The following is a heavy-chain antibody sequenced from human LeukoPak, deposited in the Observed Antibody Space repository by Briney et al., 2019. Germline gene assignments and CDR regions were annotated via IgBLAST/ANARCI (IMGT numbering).Heavy chain of an antibody. CDR2: INSDGSST. D-gene: IGHD2-15*01. Sequence: GGSLRLSCAASGFTFSSYWMHWVRQAPGKGLVWVSRINSDGSSTSYADSVKGRFTISRDNAENTLYLQMNSLRAEDTAVYYCVRGPYCSGGSCYGHFDHWGQGTLVTVSS. V-gene: IGHV3-74*01. CDR3: VRGPYCSGGSCYGHFDH. CDR1: GFTFSSYW. J-gene: IGHJ4*02.